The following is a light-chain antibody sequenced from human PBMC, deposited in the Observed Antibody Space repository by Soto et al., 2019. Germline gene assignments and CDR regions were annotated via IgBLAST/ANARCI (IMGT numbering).Light chain of an antibody. V-gene: IGKV1-9*01. CDR2: ASS. CDR1: QGISSY. Sequence: DIQLTQSPSFLSASVGDRVTITCRASQGISSYLAWYQQKPGKAPKLLIYASSNLQSGVPSRFSSSGSCTEFTLTISSLQLEDFANYYSQHFKSYSLTFGGGTKVEIK. J-gene: IGKJ4*01. CDR3: QHFKSYSLT.